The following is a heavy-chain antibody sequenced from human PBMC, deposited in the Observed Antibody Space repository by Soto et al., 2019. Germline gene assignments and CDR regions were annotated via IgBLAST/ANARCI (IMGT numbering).Heavy chain of an antibody. CDR1: GGTFSSYA. CDR3: ARDRSSSSWYYYYGMDV. J-gene: IGHJ6*02. Sequence: GASVKVSCKASGGTFSSYAISWVRQAPVQGLEWMGGIIPIFGTANYAQKFQGRVTITADESTSTAYMELSSLRSEDTAVYYCARDRSSSSWYYYYGMDVWGQGTTVTVSS. D-gene: IGHD6-6*01. V-gene: IGHV1-69*13. CDR2: IIPIFGTA.